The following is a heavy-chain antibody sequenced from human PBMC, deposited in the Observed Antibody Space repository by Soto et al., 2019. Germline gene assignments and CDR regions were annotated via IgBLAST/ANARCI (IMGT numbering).Heavy chain of an antibody. J-gene: IGHJ4*02. CDR2: MNPNSGNT. V-gene: IGHV1-8*01. CDR3: ARGPYSSGWYGNNDDY. CDR1: GYTFTRYD. D-gene: IGHD6-19*01. Sequence: ASVKVSCKASGYTFTRYDINWVRQATGQGLEWMGWMNPNSGNTGYAQKFQGRVTMTRNTSISTAYMELSSLRSEDTAVYYRARGPYSSGWYGNNDDYWGQGTLVTVSS.